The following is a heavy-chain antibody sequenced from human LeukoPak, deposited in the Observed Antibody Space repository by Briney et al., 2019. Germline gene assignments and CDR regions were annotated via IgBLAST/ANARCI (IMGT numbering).Heavy chain of an antibody. D-gene: IGHD3-16*01. J-gene: IGHJ6*03. V-gene: IGHV1-46*01. Sequence: ASVKVSCKASGYTFTMYYIHWVRQAPGQGLEWMGVINPSDGATTYAQRFQGRVTMTRDMSTTTVYMDLRSLRSEDTAVYFCAREQGGGLSGSLGGLFAYYYTYYYMDVWGRGTTVTVSS. CDR3: AREQGGGLSGSLGGLFAYYYTYYYMDV. CDR2: INPSDGAT. CDR1: GYTFTMYY.